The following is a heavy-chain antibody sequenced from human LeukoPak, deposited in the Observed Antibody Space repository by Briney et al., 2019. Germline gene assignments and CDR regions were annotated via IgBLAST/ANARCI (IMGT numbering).Heavy chain of an antibody. J-gene: IGHJ4*02. Sequence: GASVKVSCKASGYTFTGYYMHWVRQAPGQGLKWMGWINPNSGGTNYAQKFQGRVTMTRDTSISTAYMELSRLRSDDTAVYYCARGILGYDSSGYYLDYWGQGTLVTVSS. V-gene: IGHV1-2*02. CDR1: GYTFTGYY. CDR2: INPNSGGT. CDR3: ARGILGYDSSGYYLDY. D-gene: IGHD3-22*01.